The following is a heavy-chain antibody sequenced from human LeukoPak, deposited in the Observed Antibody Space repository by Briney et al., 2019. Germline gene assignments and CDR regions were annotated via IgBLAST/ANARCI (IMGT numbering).Heavy chain of an antibody. CDR3: ARDHRNYIAVAGTWDY. CDR2: ISYDGSNK. CDR1: GFTFSSYA. J-gene: IGHJ4*02. D-gene: IGHD6-19*01. V-gene: IGHV3-30*04. Sequence: GGSLRLSCAASGFTFSSYAMHWVRQAPGKGLEWVAVISYDGSNKYYADSVKGRFTISRDNAKNSLYLQMNSLRAEDTAVYYCARDHRNYIAVAGTWDYWGQGTLVTVSS.